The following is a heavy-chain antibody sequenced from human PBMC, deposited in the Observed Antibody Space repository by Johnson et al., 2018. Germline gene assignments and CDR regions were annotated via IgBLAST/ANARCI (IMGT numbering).Heavy chain of an antibody. V-gene: IGHV3-23*04. CDR1: GFTFSSYG. J-gene: IGHJ3*02. CDR3: ARPSGNYLGRSFDI. Sequence: VQLVESGGGVVQPGRSLRLSCAASGFTFSSYGMHWVRQAPGKGLEWVSTLSGSGGSTYYADSVKGRFTISRDNSKNTRYMQRNSLRAEETAVYYCARPSGNYLGRSFDIWGQGTMVTVSS. CDR2: LSGSGGST. D-gene: IGHD1-26*01.